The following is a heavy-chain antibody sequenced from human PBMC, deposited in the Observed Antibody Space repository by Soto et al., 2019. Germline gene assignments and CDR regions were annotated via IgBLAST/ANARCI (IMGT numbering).Heavy chain of an antibody. J-gene: IGHJ4*02. D-gene: IGHD3-22*01. CDR2: IYYSGST. V-gene: IGHV4-39*01. Sequence: PSETLSLTCTVSGGSISSSSYYWGWIRQPPGKGLEWIGSIYYSGSTYYNPSLKSRVTISVDTSKNQFSLKLSSVTAADTAVYYCARRKMDYYDSSGYWALWGQGTLVTVSS. CDR1: GGSISSSSYY. CDR3: ARRKMDYYDSSGYWAL.